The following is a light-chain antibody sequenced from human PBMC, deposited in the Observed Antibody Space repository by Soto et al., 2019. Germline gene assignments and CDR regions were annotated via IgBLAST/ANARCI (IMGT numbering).Light chain of an antibody. V-gene: IGKV3-20*01. CDR1: QSVTSGY. J-gene: IGKJ1*01. CDR2: RTS. CDR3: QQYGSSSRT. Sequence: EIVVTQSPGTLSLSPGERATLSCRANQSVTSGYLAWYQQKPGQAPSLLIYRTSIRATGVPNRFSGSGSVTDFSLTISRLEPEDFAVYYCQQYGSSSRTFGQGTKVEIK.